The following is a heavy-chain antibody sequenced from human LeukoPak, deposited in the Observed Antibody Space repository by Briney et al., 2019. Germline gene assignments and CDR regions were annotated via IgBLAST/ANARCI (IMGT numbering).Heavy chain of an antibody. V-gene: IGHV3-66*02. J-gene: IGHJ4*02. CDR3: AKPALLTGYYNVPVGY. CDR1: GFTVSSNY. Sequence: GGSLRLSCAASGFTVSSNYMSWVRQAPGKGLEWVSVIYSGGSTYYADSVKGRFTISRDNSKNTLYLQMNSLRAEDTAVYYCAKPALLTGYYNVPVGYWGQGTLVTVSS. D-gene: IGHD3-9*01. CDR2: IYSGGST.